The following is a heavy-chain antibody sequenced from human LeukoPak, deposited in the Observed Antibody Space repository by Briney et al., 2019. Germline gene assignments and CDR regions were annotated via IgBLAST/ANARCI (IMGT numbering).Heavy chain of an antibody. Sequence: GESLRLSCAASGFTFKKYWMNWVRQVPGRGLECLANIKEDGSETYYADSVKGRFTISRDNPKNLLFLQINSLRVEDTAVYYCARETPRRGETRDGYRWGQGTLVTVSS. V-gene: IGHV3-7*01. CDR2: IKEDGSET. CDR3: ARETPRRGETRDGYR. CDR1: GFTFKKYW. J-gene: IGHJ4*02. D-gene: IGHD5-24*01.